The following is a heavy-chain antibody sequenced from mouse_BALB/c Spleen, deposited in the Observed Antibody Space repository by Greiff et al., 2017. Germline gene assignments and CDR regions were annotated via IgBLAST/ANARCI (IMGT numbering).Heavy chain of an antibody. D-gene: IGHD2-3*01. Sequence: EVQLQQSGTVLARPGASVKMSCKASGYTFTSYWMHWVKQRPGQGLEWIGAIYPGNSDTSYNQKFKGKAKLTAVTSTSTAYMELSSLTNEDSAVYYCTRVGVIYDGYPYAMDYWGQGTSVTVSS. V-gene: IGHV1-5*01. CDR3: TRVGVIYDGYPYAMDY. CDR1: GYTFTSYW. CDR2: IYPGNSDT. J-gene: IGHJ4*01.